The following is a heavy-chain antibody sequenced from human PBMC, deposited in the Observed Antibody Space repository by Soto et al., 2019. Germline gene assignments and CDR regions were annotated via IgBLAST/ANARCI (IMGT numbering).Heavy chain of an antibody. J-gene: IGHJ3*02. CDR2: IYPGDSDT. CDR1: GYSFTSYW. D-gene: IGHD3-22*01. V-gene: IGHV5-51*01. CDR3: ARHETYYYDSSGYYGGSSTRYPTGGQYAFDI. Sequence: GESLKISCKGSGYSFTSYWIGWVRQMPGKGLEWMGIIYPGDSDTRYSPSFQGQVTISADKSISTAYLQWSSLKASDTAMYYCARHETYYYDSSGYYGGSSTRYPTGGQYAFDIWGQGTMVTVSS.